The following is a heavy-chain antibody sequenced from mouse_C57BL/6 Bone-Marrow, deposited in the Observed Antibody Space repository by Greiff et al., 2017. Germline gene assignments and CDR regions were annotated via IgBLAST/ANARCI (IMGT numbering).Heavy chain of an antibody. CDR2: INPSSGYT. CDR3: ARGYYGSSRFAY. V-gene: IGHV1-4*01. Sequence: VQLQQSGAELARPGASVKMSCKASGYTFTSYTMHWVKQRPGQGLEWIGDINPSSGYTKYNQKFKDKATLTADKSSSTAYMQLSSLTSEDSAVYYCARGYYGSSRFAYWGQGTLVTVSA. D-gene: IGHD1-1*01. J-gene: IGHJ3*01. CDR1: GYTFTSYT.